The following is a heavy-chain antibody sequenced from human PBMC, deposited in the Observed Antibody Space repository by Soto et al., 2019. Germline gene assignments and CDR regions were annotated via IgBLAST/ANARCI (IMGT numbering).Heavy chain of an antibody. CDR1: GFTFSSYG. V-gene: IGHV3-30*18. CDR3: ANYYSGYDYAY. D-gene: IGHD5-12*01. Sequence: PGGSLRLSCAASGFTFSSYGMHWVRQAPGKGLEWVAVISYDGSNKYYADSVKGRFTISRDNSKNTLYLQMNSLRAEDTAVYYCANYYSGYDYAYWGQGTLVTVSS. J-gene: IGHJ4*02. CDR2: ISYDGSNK.